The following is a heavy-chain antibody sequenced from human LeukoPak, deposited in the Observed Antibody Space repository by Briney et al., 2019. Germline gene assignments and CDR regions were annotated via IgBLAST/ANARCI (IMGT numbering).Heavy chain of an antibody. V-gene: IGHV3-7*03. J-gene: IGHJ6*02. CDR2: IKQDGRDK. CDR1: GFTFSSYW. CDR3: AKVSGGGLYYDGMDV. D-gene: IGHD1-14*01. Sequence: PGGSLRLSCAASGFTFSSYWMNWVRQAPGKGLEWVATIKQDGRDKYYVDSVKGRFTISRDSSKNTLYLQMNSLRAEDTAVYYCAKVSGGGLYYDGMDVWGQGTTVTVSS.